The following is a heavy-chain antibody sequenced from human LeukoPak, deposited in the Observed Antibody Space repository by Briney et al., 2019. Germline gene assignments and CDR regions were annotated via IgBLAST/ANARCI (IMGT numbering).Heavy chain of an antibody. J-gene: IGHJ4*02. V-gene: IGHV4-39*07. CDR1: GDPLNDNLYY. CDR2: IYYSGST. Sequence: TSETLSLTCNVSGDPLNDNLYYWGWIRQPPGKGLEWIGSIYYSGSTYYNPSLKSRVTISVDTSKNQFSLKLSSVTAADTAVYYCVYWGMATIYWGQGTLVTVSS. D-gene: IGHD5-24*01. CDR3: VYWGMATIY.